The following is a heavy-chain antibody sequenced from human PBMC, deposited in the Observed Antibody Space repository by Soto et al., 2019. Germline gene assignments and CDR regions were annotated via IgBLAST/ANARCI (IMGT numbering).Heavy chain of an antibody. Sequence: EVQLLESGGGLVQPGGSMRLSCAASGFTFSSYAMSWVRQAPGKGLEWVSAISGSGGSTYYADSVKGRFTISRDNSKNTLYLQMNSLRAEDTAVYYCAKDLLRELRWSPGWYFDLWGRGTLVTVSS. CDR1: GFTFSSYA. J-gene: IGHJ2*01. V-gene: IGHV3-23*01. D-gene: IGHD4-17*01. CDR2: ISGSGGST. CDR3: AKDLLRELRWSPGWYFDL.